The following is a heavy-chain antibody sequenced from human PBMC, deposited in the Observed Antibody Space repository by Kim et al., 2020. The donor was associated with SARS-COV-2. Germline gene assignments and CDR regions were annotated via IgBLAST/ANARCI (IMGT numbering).Heavy chain of an antibody. CDR2: ISSGSGNTI. CDR3: ARAGIGWNAFDI. V-gene: IGHV3-11*01. D-gene: IGHD2-15*01. CDR1: GFSFSGQF. J-gene: IGHJ3*02. Sequence: GGSLRLSCAASGFSFSGQFMNWIRQAPGKGLEWVSYISSGSGNTIFYADSMKGRFTISRDNAKNSLYLQMNSLRAEDTAVYYCARAGIGWNAFDIWGLGTMVTVSS.